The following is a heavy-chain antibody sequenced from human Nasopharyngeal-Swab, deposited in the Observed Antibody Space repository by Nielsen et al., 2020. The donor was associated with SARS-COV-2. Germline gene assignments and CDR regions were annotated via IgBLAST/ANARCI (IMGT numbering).Heavy chain of an antibody. CDR1: GFTFRSYA. CDR2: ISGSDHTT. D-gene: IGHD5-12*01. J-gene: IGHJ6*02. CDR3: AKDRDSGDDSDDYYHYYGMDV. V-gene: IGHV3-23*01. Sequence: GGSLRLSCAASGFTFRSYAISWVRQAPGKGLEWVSVISGSDHTTYYADSVKGRFTISRDNSKNTVNLQMNSLRVEDMAIYYCAKDRDSGDDSDDYYHYYGMDVWGQGTTVTVFS.